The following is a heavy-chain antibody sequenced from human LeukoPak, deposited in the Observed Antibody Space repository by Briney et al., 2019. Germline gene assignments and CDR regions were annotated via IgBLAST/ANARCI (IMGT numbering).Heavy chain of an antibody. D-gene: IGHD3-10*01. Sequence: PGGSLRLSCAASGFTFNSYAMSWVRQAPGKGLEWVSAISGSGGSTYYADSVKGRFTISRDNSKNTLYLQMNSLRVEDTAIYYCAKDTGGWFGELLDYYYYYGMDVWGQGTTVTVSS. J-gene: IGHJ6*02. CDR2: ISGSGGST. CDR3: AKDTGGWFGELLDYYYYYGMDV. CDR1: GFTFNSYA. V-gene: IGHV3-23*01.